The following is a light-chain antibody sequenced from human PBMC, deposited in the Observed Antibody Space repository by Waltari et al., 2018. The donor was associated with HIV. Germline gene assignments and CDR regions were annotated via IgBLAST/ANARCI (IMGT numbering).Light chain of an antibody. J-gene: IGKJ3*01. CDR2: RAS. V-gene: IGKV1-39*01. Sequence: DIQMTQSTSSLSASVGDTITIACRASQSISFYLNWYQVKPGKVPKLLISRASNLESGAPSRFTGSGSGTDFTLTLNSLQPEDFATYYCQQSYSPPLNFGPGTEVEVK. CDR1: QSISFY. CDR3: QQSYSPPLN.